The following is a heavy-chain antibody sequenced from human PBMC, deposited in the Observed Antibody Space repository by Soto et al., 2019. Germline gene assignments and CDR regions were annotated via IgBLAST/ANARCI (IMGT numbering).Heavy chain of an antibody. CDR1: GFTFSSYW. V-gene: IGHV3-7*01. CDR3: ARARPVVPAAGCYFDY. J-gene: IGHJ4*02. D-gene: IGHD2-2*01. CDR2: IKQDGSEK. Sequence: GGSLRLSCAASGFTFSSYWMSWVRQAPGKGLEWVANIKQDGSEKYYVDSVKGRFTISRDNAKNSLYLQMNSLRAEDTAVYYCARARPVVPAAGCYFDYWGQGTLVTVSS.